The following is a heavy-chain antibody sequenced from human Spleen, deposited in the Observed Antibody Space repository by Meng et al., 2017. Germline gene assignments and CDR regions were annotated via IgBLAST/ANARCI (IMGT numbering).Heavy chain of an antibody. J-gene: IGHJ2*01. V-gene: IGHV1-2*06. Sequence: ASVKVSCKASGYTFTGYYMHWVRQAPGQGLEWMGRINPNSGGTNYAQKFQGRVTMTRDTSISTAYMELSRLRSDDTAVYYCARAATLPLDYDILSPPYFDLWGRGTLVTGAS. D-gene: IGHD3-9*01. CDR3: ARAATLPLDYDILSPPYFDL. CDR2: INPNSGGT. CDR1: GYTFTGYY.